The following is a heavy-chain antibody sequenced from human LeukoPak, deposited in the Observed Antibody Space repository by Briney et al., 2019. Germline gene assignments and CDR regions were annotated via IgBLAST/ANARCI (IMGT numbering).Heavy chain of an antibody. V-gene: IGHV3-74*01. Sequence: GGSLRLSCAASGFTFSSYWMHWVRQAPGKGLMCVSRIDTDGGTSYADSVKGRFTISRDNAKNTLYLQMNSLRAEDTAVYYCVRDGPMIRGVPYMDVWGKGTTVTVSS. CDR2: IDTDGGT. D-gene: IGHD3-10*01. J-gene: IGHJ6*03. CDR3: VRDGPMIRGVPYMDV. CDR1: GFTFSSYW.